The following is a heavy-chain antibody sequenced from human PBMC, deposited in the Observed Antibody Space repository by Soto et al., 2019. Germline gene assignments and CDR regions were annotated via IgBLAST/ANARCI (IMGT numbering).Heavy chain of an antibody. CDR2: IYHSGST. CDR1: GGSISSGGYS. V-gene: IGHV4-30-2*01. J-gene: IGHJ4*02. Sequence: PSETLSLTCAVSGGSISSGGYSWSWIRQPPGKGLECIGYIYHSGSTYYNPSLKSRVTISVDRSKNQFSLKLSSVTAADTAVYYCARGHPLDYWGQGTLVTVSS. CDR3: ARGHPLDY.